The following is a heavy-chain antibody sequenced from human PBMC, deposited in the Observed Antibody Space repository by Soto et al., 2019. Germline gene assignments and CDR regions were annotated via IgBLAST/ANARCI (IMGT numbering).Heavy chain of an antibody. CDR3: ARTYYYDSSGYYDY. CDR1: GGSISSYY. J-gene: IGHJ4*02. V-gene: IGHV4-59*01. D-gene: IGHD3-22*01. CDR2: IYYSGST. Sequence: SETLSLTCTVSGGSISSYYWSWIRQPPGKGLEWIGYIYYSGSTNYNPSLKSRVTISVDTSKNQFSLKLSSVTAADTAVYYCARTYYYDSSGYYDYWGQGTLVTVSS.